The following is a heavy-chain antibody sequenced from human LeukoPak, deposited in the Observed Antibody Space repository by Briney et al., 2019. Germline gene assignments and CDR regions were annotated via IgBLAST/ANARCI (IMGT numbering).Heavy chain of an antibody. J-gene: IGHJ3*02. D-gene: IGHD4/OR15-4a*01. CDR2: IYPGDSNV. CDR1: GYNFTNYW. V-gene: IGHV5-51*01. CDR3: ARLNGGANLLGDSLDI. Sequence: GESLKISCKGSGYNFTNYWISWVRQMPGKGLEWMGIIYPGDSNVRYSPSFQGQVTISADKSVTTAYLQWSSLKASDTAMYFCARLNGGANLLGDSLDIWGQGTMVTVSS.